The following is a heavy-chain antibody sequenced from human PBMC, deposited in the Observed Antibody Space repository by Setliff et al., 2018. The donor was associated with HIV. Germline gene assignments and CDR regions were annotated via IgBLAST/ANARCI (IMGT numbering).Heavy chain of an antibody. CDR1: GFTFSDYY. V-gene: IGHV3-11*01. CDR3: ARAACGGSCYSSYSYGMDV. CDR2: ISSSGSTI. Sequence: KPGGSLRLSCAASGFTFSDYYMSWIRQAPGKGLEWVSYISSSGSTIYYADSVKGRFTISRDNAKNSLYLQMNSLRAEDTAVYYCARAACGGSCYSSYSYGMDVWGQGTTVTVSS. J-gene: IGHJ6*02. D-gene: IGHD2-15*01.